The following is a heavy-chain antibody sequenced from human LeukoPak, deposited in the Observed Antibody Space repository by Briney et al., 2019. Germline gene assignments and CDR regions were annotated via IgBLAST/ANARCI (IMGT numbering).Heavy chain of an antibody. Sequence: SETLSLTCSVPGGAVTSFYWSWIRQSPGKGLEWIGYFYYSGSTKYNPSLKSRVTMSGDTSKNQLSLKLRSVTAADTAMYYRARHRFASAVILDYWGQGDPVTVSS. CDR1: GGAVTSFY. J-gene: IGHJ4*02. CDR2: FYYSGST. D-gene: IGHD2-21*02. V-gene: IGHV4-59*08. CDR3: ARHRFASAVILDY.